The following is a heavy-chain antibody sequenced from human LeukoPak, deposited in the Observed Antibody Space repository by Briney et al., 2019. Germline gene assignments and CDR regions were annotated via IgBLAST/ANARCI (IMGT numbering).Heavy chain of an antibody. CDR1: GGSISSSSYY. CDR2: IYYSGST. V-gene: IGHV4-39*01. Sequence: SETLSLTCTVSGGSISSSSYYWGWIRQPPGKGLEWIGSIYYSGSTYYNPSLKSRVTISVDTSKNQFSLKLISVTAADTAVYYCARHAPLWFGELWGYFDYWGQGTLVTVSS. CDR3: ARHAPLWFGELWGYFDY. J-gene: IGHJ4*02. D-gene: IGHD3-10*01.